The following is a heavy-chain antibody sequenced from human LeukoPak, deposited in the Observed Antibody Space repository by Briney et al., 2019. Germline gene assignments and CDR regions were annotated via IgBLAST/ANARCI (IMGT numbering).Heavy chain of an antibody. D-gene: IGHD3-3*01. V-gene: IGHV1-2*02. CDR2: INPNSGGT. CDR1: GYTFTGYY. J-gene: IGHJ1*01. CDR3: ARGYYDFWSGYYKSEEYFQH. Sequence: ASVKVSCKASGYTFTGYYMHWVRQAPGQGLEWMGWINPNSGGTNYAQKFQGRVTMTRDTSISTAYMELSRLRSDDTAVYYCARGYYDFWSGYYKSEEYFQHWGQGTLVTVSS.